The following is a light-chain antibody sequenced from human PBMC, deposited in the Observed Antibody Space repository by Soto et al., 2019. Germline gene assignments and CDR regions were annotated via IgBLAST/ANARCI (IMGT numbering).Light chain of an antibody. CDR2: GAS. Sequence: EIVMTQSPASLSVSPGKTATLSCRASQSISNSLAWYQQKPGQAPSLFIYGASTRATGIPARFSGSGSGTEFTLTISSLQSEDSALYYCQQYNNWPPRTFGQGTKLEIK. CDR3: QQYNNWPPRT. CDR1: QSISNS. J-gene: IGKJ2*01. V-gene: IGKV3-15*01.